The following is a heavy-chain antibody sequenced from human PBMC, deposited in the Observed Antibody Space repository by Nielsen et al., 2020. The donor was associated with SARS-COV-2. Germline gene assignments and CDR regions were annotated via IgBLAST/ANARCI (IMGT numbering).Heavy chain of an antibody. CDR2: INRGGDII. J-gene: IGHJ4*02. D-gene: IGHD1-26*01. CDR1: GFTFRSYW. V-gene: IGHV3-74*01. Sequence: GGSLRLSCAASGFTFRSYWMHWVRQAPGKGLEWVSRINRGGDIITYADSVKGRFTISRDNAKNTLYLQMNSLRAEDTAVYYCARDRGGSYSGFDYWGQGTLVTVSS. CDR3: ARDRGGSYSGFDY.